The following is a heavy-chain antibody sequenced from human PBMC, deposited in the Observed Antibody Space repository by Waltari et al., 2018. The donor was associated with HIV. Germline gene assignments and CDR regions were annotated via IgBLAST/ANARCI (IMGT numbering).Heavy chain of an antibody. CDR3: ARTGTVSGVQGVIWYYFDY. J-gene: IGHJ4*02. CDR1: GGTFSSYA. D-gene: IGHD3-10*01. CDR2: IIPIFGTA. Sequence: QVQLVQSGAEVKKPGSSVKVSCKASGGTFSSYAISWVRQAPGQGLEWMGGIIPIFGTANYAQKFQGRVTITADKSTSTAYMELSSLRSEDTAVYYCARTGTVSGVQGVIWYYFDYWGQGTLVTVSS. V-gene: IGHV1-69*06.